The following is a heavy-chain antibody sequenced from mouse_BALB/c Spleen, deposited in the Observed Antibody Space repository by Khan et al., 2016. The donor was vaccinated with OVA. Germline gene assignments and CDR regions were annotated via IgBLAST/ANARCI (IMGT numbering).Heavy chain of an antibody. CDR2: ILPGSNSS. CDR1: GYTFSSYW. Sequence: QVQLKESGAELMKPGASVKISCKATGYTFSSYWIEWVKQRPGHGLEWIGEILPGSNSSNYNERLKGKATITADTSSNTAYMQLSSLTSEDSAIYYCARGNYYGITSWFGYWGQGTLVTVSA. CDR3: ARGNYYGITSWFGY. J-gene: IGHJ3*01. D-gene: IGHD1-1*01. V-gene: IGHV1-9*01.